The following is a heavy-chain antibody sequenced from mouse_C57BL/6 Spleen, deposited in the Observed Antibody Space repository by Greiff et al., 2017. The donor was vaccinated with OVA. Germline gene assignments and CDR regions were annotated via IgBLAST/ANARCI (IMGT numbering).Heavy chain of an antibody. D-gene: IGHD1-1*01. CDR2: IDPSGSYT. V-gene: IGHV1-69*01. CDR1: GYTFTSYW. J-gene: IGHJ1*03. CDR3: ARRDYDGSYWYFDV. Sequence: QVQLQQPGAELVMPGASVKLSCTASGYTFTSYWMHWVQQRPGQGLEWIGEIDPSGSYTNYNHKFKGKSTLTVDKSSSTAYMQLSSLTSEDSAVYYCARRDYDGSYWYFDVWGTGTTGTVSS.